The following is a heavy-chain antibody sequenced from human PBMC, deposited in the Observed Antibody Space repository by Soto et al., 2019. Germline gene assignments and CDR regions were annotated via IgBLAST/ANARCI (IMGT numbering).Heavy chain of an antibody. CDR1: GGSISSSSYY. Sequence: LSLTCTVSGGSISSSSYYWGWIRQPPGKGLEWIGSIYYSGSTYYNPSLKSRVTISVDTSKNQFSLKLSSVTAADTAVYYCARRAGWELLHNWFDPWGQGTLVTVSS. J-gene: IGHJ5*02. V-gene: IGHV4-39*01. D-gene: IGHD1-26*01. CDR2: IYYSGST. CDR3: ARRAGWELLHNWFDP.